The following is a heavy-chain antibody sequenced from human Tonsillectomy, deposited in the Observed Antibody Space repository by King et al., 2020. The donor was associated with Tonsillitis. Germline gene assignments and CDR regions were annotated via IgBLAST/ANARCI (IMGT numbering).Heavy chain of an antibody. J-gene: IGHJ6*03. Sequence: VQLVESGAEVKKPGESLKISCKGSGNSFTNYWIGWVRQMPGKGLEGMGIVYPGDSGTRYSPSFQGQVTISADKSLSTAYLQWSSLKASDTAMYYCARQQTTNYYMDVWGKGTTVTVSS. CDR3: ARQQTTNYYMDV. CDR2: VYPGDSGT. D-gene: IGHD4-11*01. CDR1: GNSFTNYW. V-gene: IGHV5-51*01.